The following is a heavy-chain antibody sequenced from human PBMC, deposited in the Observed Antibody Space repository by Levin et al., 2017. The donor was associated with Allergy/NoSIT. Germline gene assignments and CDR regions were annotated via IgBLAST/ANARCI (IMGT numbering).Heavy chain of an antibody. J-gene: IGHJ4*02. CDR2: ISYDGSNK. D-gene: IGHD3-22*01. V-gene: IGHV3-30*04. Sequence: QTGGSLRLSCAASGFTFSSYAMHWVRQAPGKGLEWVAVISYDGSNKYYADSVKGRFTISRDNSKNTLYLQMNSLRAEDTAVYYCAREFRGPYYDSSGYYDYWGQGTLVTVSS. CDR3: AREFRGPYYDSSGYYDY. CDR1: GFTFSSYA.